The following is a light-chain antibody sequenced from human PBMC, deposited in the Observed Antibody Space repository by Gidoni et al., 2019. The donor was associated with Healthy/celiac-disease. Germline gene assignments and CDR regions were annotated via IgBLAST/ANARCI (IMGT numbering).Light chain of an antibody. CDR3: QVCDSSSDHSGV. V-gene: IGLV3-21*02. CDR1: HIGSNR. J-gene: IGLJ3*02. CDR2: DDS. Sequence: VLPPPPSVSVATGQTARIPSGGNHIGSNRVHWYHQQPCHAPVLVVYDDSARPSGLPERFSGSNSANTATLTIIRVEAGDEADYYCQVCDSSSDHSGVFGGGTKLTVL.